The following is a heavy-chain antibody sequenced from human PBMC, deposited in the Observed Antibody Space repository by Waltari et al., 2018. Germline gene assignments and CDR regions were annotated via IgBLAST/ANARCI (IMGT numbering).Heavy chain of an antibody. V-gene: IGHV3-7*01. CDR1: GCTFRDYW. Sequence: EVQLVESGGDLVQPGGCLRLSCAASGCTFRDYWMTWVRQGPGKGLEWVANIRGDAGDHEYADSVKGRFTISRDNAKNSLYLQMNSLRAEDTAVYYCTRNGGFYKIDYWGQGSLVTVSS. CDR3: TRNGGFYKIDY. D-gene: IGHD3-16*01. J-gene: IGHJ4*02. CDR2: IRGDAGDH.